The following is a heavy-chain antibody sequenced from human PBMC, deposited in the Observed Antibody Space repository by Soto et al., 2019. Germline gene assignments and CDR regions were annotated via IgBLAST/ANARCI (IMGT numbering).Heavy chain of an antibody. V-gene: IGHV2-5*02. CDR3: AHSSRADWALPLDY. D-gene: IGHD3-9*01. CDR1: GFSLSTSGVG. J-gene: IGHJ4*02. CDR2: IYWDDDK. Sequence: QITLKESGPPLVKPTQTLTLTCTFSGFSLSTSGVGVGWIRQPPGKALEWLALIYWDDDKRYSPSLKSRLTITKGTSKNQVVLTVTNMDPVDTATYYCAHSSRADWALPLDYWGQGTLVTVSS.